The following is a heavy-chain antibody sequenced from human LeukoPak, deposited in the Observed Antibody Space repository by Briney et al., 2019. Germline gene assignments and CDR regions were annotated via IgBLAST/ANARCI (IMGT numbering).Heavy chain of an antibody. CDR3: ARRYCSSTSCSPFDY. Sequence: GGSLRLSCAASGFAFSSYAMHWVRQAPGKGLQYVSAISSDGGSTYYADSVKGRFTISRDNSKNTLYLQMGSLRVEDMAVYYCARRYCSSTSCSPFDYWGQGTLVTVSS. CDR1: GFAFSSYA. D-gene: IGHD2-2*01. J-gene: IGHJ4*02. V-gene: IGHV3-64*02. CDR2: ISSDGGST.